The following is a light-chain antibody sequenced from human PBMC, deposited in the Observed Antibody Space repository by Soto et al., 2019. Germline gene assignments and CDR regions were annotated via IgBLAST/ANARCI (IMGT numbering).Light chain of an antibody. CDR3: QHYGSSPLT. J-gene: IGKJ3*01. V-gene: IGKV3-20*01. CDR2: GAS. Sequence: EMALTQSPGTLSLSPGETATLSCRASQTVSSNYLAWYQQKPGQAPRLLIYGASSRATGIPDRFRGSGSGTDFTLTISRLEPEDFAVYYCQHYGSSPLTFGPGTKVDIK. CDR1: QTVSSNY.